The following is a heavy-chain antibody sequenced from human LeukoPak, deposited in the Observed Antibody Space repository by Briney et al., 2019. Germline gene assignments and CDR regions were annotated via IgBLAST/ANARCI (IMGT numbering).Heavy chain of an antibody. CDR3: ATSYLYSSSWTDY. J-gene: IGHJ4*02. V-gene: IGHV1-24*01. CDR2: FDPEDGET. CDR1: GYTLTELS. D-gene: IGHD6-13*01. Sequence: ASVKVSCKVSGYTLTELSMHWVRQAPGKGLEWMGGFDPEDGETIYAQKFQGRVTMTEDTSTNTAYMELSSLRSEDTAVYYCATSYLYSSSWTDYWGQGTLVTVSS.